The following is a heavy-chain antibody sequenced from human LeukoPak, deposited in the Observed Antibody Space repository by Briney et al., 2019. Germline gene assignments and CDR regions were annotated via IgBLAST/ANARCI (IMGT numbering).Heavy chain of an antibody. D-gene: IGHD6-19*01. V-gene: IGHV3-7*03. CDR2: IIQDGSDK. CDR3: AKGSYSSGWYQCDY. Sequence: GGSLRLSCAASGFTFSSYWMSWVRQAPGKGLEWVANIIQDGSDKYYVDSVKGRFTISRDNSKNTLYLQMNSLRAEDTAVYYCAKGSYSSGWYQCDYWGQGTLVTVSS. J-gene: IGHJ4*02. CDR1: GFTFSSYW.